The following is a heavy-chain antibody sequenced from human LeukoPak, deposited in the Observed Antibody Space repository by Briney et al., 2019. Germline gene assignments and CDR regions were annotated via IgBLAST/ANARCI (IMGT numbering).Heavy chain of an antibody. CDR2: ISAYNGNT. V-gene: IGHV1-18*01. CDR1: GYTFTSYG. J-gene: IGHJ4*02. Sequence: ASVKVSCKASGYTFTSYGISWVRQAPGQGLEWMGWISAYNGNTNYAQKLQGRVTMTTDTSTSTAYMELRSLRSDDTAVYYCARVQYYDDSSGYYYSDYWGQGTLVTVSS. D-gene: IGHD3-22*01. CDR3: ARVQYYDDSSGYYYSDY.